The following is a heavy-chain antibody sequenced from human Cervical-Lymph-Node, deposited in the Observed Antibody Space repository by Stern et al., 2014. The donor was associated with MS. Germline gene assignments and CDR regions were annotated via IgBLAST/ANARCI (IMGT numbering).Heavy chain of an antibody. D-gene: IGHD1-26*01. CDR3: ARALGGPYYGYYFDH. J-gene: IGHJ4*02. CDR2: VEPKSGSK. Sequence: VQLVESGADVKKPGASVKVSCKASGYTFIDYSIHWVRQAPGQGLEWMGWVEPKSGSKHFAQKFQGRVTLTRDTSRITAYMELSGLRSDDTALYYCARALGGPYYGYYFDHWGQGTLVTVSS. V-gene: IGHV1-2*02. CDR1: GYTFIDYS.